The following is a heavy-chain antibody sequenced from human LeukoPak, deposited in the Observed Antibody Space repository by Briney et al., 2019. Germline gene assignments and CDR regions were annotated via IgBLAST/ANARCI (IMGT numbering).Heavy chain of an antibody. J-gene: IGHJ4*02. Sequence: GGSLRLSCAASGFTFSSYTITWVRQAPGKGLEWVSAMSGGGGGTNTHYADSVKGRFTVSRDDSKNTLYLQMNSLRVDDLAVYACARGGGIVRRRADYWGQGTLVTVSS. CDR2: MSGGGGGTNT. CDR3: ARGGGIVRRRADY. CDR1: GFTFSSYT. D-gene: IGHD1-26*01. V-gene: IGHV3-23*01.